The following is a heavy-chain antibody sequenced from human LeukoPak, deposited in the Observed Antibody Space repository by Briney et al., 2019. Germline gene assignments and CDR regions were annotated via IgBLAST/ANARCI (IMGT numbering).Heavy chain of an antibody. CDR1: GYSFTSYW. CDR3: ARLDGVLWNGFDV. V-gene: IGHV5-51*01. D-gene: IGHD3-16*01. J-gene: IGHJ3*01. Sequence: GESLKISCKGSGYSFTSYWIGWVRQMPGKGLEWMGIIYPGDSETRYRPSFQGQVTISADKSITTAYLQWSSLKASDTAVFYCARLDGVLWNGFDVWGQGTMVTVSS. CDR2: IYPGDSET.